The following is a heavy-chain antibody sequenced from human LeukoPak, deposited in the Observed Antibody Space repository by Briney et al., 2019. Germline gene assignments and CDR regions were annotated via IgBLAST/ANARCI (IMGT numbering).Heavy chain of an antibody. CDR1: GFTFSSYT. CDR3: AKDTSITIFGWFDP. D-gene: IGHD3-3*01. CDR2: ISGSGGST. Sequence: GGSLRLSCAASGFTFSSYTMNWVRQAPGKGLEWVSAISGSGGSTYYADSVKGRFTISRDNSKNTLYLQMNSLRAEDTAVYYCAKDTSITIFGWFDPWGQGTLVTVSS. J-gene: IGHJ5*02. V-gene: IGHV3-23*01.